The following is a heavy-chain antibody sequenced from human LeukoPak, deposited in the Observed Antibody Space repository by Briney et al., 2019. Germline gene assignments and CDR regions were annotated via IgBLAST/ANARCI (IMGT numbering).Heavy chain of an antibody. CDR1: GFTFSSYW. CDR3: GRNSAMEQWLRLDY. D-gene: IGHD6-19*01. V-gene: IGHV3-74*01. J-gene: IGHJ4*02. CDR2: ISSDGSST. Sequence: PGGSLRLSCAASGFTFSSYWMHWVRQTPGTGLVWVSRISSDGSSTSYADSVKGRFTISRDNAKNTLFLQMNSLRAEDTAVYYCGRNSAMEQWLRLDYWGQGTLVTVSS.